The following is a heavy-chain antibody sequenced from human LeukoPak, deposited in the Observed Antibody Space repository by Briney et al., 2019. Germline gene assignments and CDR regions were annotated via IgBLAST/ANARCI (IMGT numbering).Heavy chain of an antibody. CDR2: INPNSGGT. Sequence: ASVKVPCKASGYTFTGYYMYWVRQAPGQGLEWMGWINPNSGGTNYAQKFQGRVTMTRDTSISTAYMELSSLRSDDTAVYYCAREGRTLPAFDYWGQGTQVTVSS. J-gene: IGHJ4*02. CDR1: GYTFTGYY. V-gene: IGHV1-2*02. CDR3: AREGRTLPAFDY. D-gene: IGHD1-14*01.